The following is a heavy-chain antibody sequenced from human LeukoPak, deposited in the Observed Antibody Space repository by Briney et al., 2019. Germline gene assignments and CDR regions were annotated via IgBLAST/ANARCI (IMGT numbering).Heavy chain of an antibody. J-gene: IGHJ6*04. CDR2: INHSGST. CDR3: ASLNYYGAGSYGKWLSKYYYGMDV. V-gene: IGHV4-34*01. D-gene: IGHD3-10*01. Sequence: PPETLSLTRADRGESFSGYYWSWIRPPPGKGLGWVGQINHSGSTNNNPSLKSRVTISVDTSKNQFSLKPSSVTAADTAVYYSASLNYYGAGSYGKWLSKYYYGMDVWGKGTTVTVSS. CDR1: GESFSGYY.